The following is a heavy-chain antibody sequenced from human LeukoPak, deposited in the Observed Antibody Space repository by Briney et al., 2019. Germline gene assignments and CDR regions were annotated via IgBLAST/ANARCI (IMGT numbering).Heavy chain of an antibody. CDR3: ARAYSHGMDV. J-gene: IGHJ6*02. Sequence: PGGSLRLSCAAXXXAFSSYTMNWVXQSPXXXXXXVSSISSSSGYIYYADSMKGRFTISRDNAKNSLYLQVNSLRAEDTAVYYCARAYSHGMDVWGQGTSVTVSS. CDR2: ISSSSGYI. V-gene: IGHV3-21*01. CDR1: XXAFSSYT.